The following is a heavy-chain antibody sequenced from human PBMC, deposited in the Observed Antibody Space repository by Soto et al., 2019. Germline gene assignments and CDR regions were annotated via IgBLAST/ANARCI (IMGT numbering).Heavy chain of an antibody. Sequence: SGQVSFKSSGFTFTSYYINWVRQATGQGLECMGWMNPNSGNTGYAQKFQGRVTMTRNTSISTAYMELSSLRSEDTAVYYCAKPHSSSWYGGPFDYWGQGTLVTVSS. CDR1: GFTFTSYY. D-gene: IGHD6-13*01. CDR3: AKPHSSSWYGGPFDY. J-gene: IGHJ4*02. V-gene: IGHV1-8*01. CDR2: MNPNSGNT.